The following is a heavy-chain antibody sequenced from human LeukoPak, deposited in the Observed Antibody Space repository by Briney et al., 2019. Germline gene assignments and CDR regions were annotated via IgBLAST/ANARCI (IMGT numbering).Heavy chain of an antibody. V-gene: IGHV3-74*01. CDR2: VYNDGSTT. Sequence: PGGSLRLSCAASGFTFSSHWMHWVRRAPGEGLVWVSRVYNDGSTTNYADSVKGRFTISRDNAKNTLYLQMNSLRAEDMAVYYCARESGSSRFFDYWGQGTLVTVSS. CDR1: GFTFSSHW. CDR3: ARESGSSRFFDY. J-gene: IGHJ4*02. D-gene: IGHD6-6*01.